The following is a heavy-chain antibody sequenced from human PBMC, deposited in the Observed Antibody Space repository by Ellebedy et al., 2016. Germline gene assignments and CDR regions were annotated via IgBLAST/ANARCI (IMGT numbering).Heavy chain of an antibody. V-gene: IGHV5-51*01. Sequence: KVSCXGSGYSFTSYWIGWVRQMPGKGLEWMGIIYPGDSDTRYSPSFQGQVTISADKSISTAYLQWSSLKASDTAMYYCASNVGYCSSTSCHYWYFDLWGRGTLVTVSS. J-gene: IGHJ2*01. CDR2: IYPGDSDT. CDR3: ASNVGYCSSTSCHYWYFDL. CDR1: GYSFTSYW. D-gene: IGHD2-2*01.